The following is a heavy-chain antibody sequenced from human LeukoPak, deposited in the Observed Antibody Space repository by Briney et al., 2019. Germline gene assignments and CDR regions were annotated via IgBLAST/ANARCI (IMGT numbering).Heavy chain of an antibody. CDR1: GGSISSSNW. CDR3: ATVRAPIITIFGVVGGFDP. CDR2: IYHSGST. V-gene: IGHV4-4*02. J-gene: IGHJ5*02. Sequence: SGTLSLTCAVSGGSISSSNWWSWVRQPPGKGLEWIGEIYHSGSTNYNPSLKSRVTISVDTSKNQFSLKLSSVTAADTAVYYCATVRAPIITIFGVVGGFDPWGQGTLVTVSS. D-gene: IGHD3-3*01.